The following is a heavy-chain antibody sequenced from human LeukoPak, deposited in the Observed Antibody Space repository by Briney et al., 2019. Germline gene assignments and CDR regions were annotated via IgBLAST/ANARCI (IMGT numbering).Heavy chain of an antibody. Sequence: ASVKVSSKPSGYTLTVHFMHWIRPAPGQGLERMGWINPANVDTNYAQDFQGRDTISTDTTINTDYTEMSSLRSADTALCYCARGGSRGATTPSWLDPWGQGTLVAVSS. D-gene: IGHD3-10*01. J-gene: IGHJ5*02. CDR1: GYTLTVHF. V-gene: IGHV1-2*02. CDR2: INPANVDT. CDR3: ARGGSRGATTPSWLDP.